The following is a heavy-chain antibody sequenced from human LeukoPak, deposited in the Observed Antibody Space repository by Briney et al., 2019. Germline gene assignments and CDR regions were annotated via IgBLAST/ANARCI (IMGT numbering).Heavy chain of an antibody. CDR2: ISGSGGST. J-gene: IGHJ3*02. D-gene: IGHD2-15*01. Sequence: GGSLRLSCAASGFTFSSYAMSWVRQAPGKGLEWVSAISGSGGSTYYADSVKGRFTISRDNSKNTLYLQMNSLRAEDKAVYYCAKGVVVVAARGVAFDIWGQGTMVTVSS. CDR1: GFTFSSYA. CDR3: AKGVVVVAARGVAFDI. V-gene: IGHV3-23*01.